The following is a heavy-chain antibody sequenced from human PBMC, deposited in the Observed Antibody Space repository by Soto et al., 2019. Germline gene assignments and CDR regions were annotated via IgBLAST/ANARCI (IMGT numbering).Heavy chain of an antibody. CDR2: LYYSGST. CDR3: ARIPYYDSRGYYFAGKAPFDY. Sequence: TLSLTWTVSGSSISSGGYYWTWIRQHPGKGLEGNGYLYYSGSTNYNPSLRSRGTISVDTSKNQFSLTLTSVTAADTAVYYCARIPYYDSRGYYFAGKAPFDYWGQGTLLTVPS. V-gene: IGHV4-30-4*08. D-gene: IGHD3-22*01. CDR1: GSSISSGGYY. J-gene: IGHJ4*02.